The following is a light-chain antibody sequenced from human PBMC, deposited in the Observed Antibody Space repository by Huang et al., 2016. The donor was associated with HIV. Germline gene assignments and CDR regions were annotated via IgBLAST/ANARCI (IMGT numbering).Light chain of an antibody. CDR3: QQHYYSPYT. Sequence: ETVMTQSPDTLSVSPGERVTLSCRASQSVSSHLAWYQQKAGLPPRLLIYDASTRATGVPVRFSGSGSGTEFTLTISSLQSEDFAVYFCQQHYYSPYTFGQGTRLEIK. CDR2: DAS. V-gene: IGKV3-15*01. CDR1: QSVSSH. J-gene: IGKJ2*01.